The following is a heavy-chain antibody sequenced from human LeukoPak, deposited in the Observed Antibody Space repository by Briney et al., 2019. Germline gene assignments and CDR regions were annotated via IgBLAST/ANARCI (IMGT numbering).Heavy chain of an antibody. Sequence: SETLSLTCTVSGGSISSYYWSWIRQPPGKGLEWIGYIYYSGSTNYNPSLKSRVTISVDTSKNQFSLKLSSVTAADTAVYYCARDKGNYDGFDPWGQGTLVTVSS. J-gene: IGHJ5*02. CDR3: ARDKGNYDGFDP. CDR2: IYYSGST. CDR1: GGSISSYY. D-gene: IGHD1-7*01. V-gene: IGHV4-59*01.